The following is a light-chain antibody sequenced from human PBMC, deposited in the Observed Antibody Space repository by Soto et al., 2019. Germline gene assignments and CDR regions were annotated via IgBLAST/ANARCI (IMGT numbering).Light chain of an antibody. CDR3: QQHNSFPIP. CDR2: GAS. J-gene: IGKJ3*01. Sequence: IQLTQSPSSLSASVGDRVTISCRASQGIANFLAWYQQKPGKAPKLLIYGASTLQSGVPSRFSGSGSGTDFTLTISSLQPEDFATYYCQQHNSFPIPCGPGTKVDIK. V-gene: IGKV1-9*01. CDR1: QGIANF.